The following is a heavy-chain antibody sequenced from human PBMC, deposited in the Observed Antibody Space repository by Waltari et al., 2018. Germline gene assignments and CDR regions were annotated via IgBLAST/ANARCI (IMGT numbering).Heavy chain of an antibody. D-gene: IGHD3-10*01. J-gene: IGHJ6*02. CDR3: ARGVGWVRESNYYYYGMDV. Sequence: QVQLQESGPGLVKPSQTLSLTCTVSGGSISSGSYYWSWIRQPAGKGLEWIGYIYTSGSTNYNPSLRSRVTISVDTSKNQFSLKLSSVTAADTAVYYCARGVGWVRESNYYYYGMDVWGQGTTVTVSS. V-gene: IGHV4-61*09. CDR1: GGSISSGSYY. CDR2: IYTSGST.